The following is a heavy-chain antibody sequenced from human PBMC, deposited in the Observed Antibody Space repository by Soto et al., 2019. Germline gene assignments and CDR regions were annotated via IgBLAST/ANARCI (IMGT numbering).Heavy chain of an antibody. V-gene: IGHV4-59*01. CDR1: GGSLSSYY. Sequence: LSLTCTVSGGSLSSYYWSWIRQPPGKGLEWIGYIYYSGSTNYNPSLKSRVTISVDTSKNQFSLKLSSVTAADTAVYYCAREVVVAATLDYYYGMDVWGQGTTVPVSS. CDR2: IYYSGST. CDR3: AREVVVAATLDYYYGMDV. J-gene: IGHJ6*02. D-gene: IGHD2-15*01.